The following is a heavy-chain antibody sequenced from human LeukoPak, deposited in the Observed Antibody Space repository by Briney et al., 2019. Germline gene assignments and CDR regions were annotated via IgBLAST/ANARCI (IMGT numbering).Heavy chain of an antibody. J-gene: IGHJ4*02. D-gene: IGHD3-10*01. CDR1: GYAFITYY. CDR3: ARGAPPTYYDSRSYLDY. CDR2: INPSGGCT. V-gene: IGHV1-46*01. Sequence: ASVKVSCKASGYAFITYYIYWVRQAPGQGLECVGIINPSGGCTNYAQKFQDRVTVTTDMSTTTVYMELSSLTSEDTAVYYCARGAPPTYYDSRSYLDYWGQGTQVTVSS.